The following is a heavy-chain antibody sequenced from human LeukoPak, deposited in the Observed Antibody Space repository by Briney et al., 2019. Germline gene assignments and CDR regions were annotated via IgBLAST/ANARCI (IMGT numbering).Heavy chain of an antibody. Sequence: ASVKVSCKASGYTFTSYDINWVRQAPGQGLEWMGWMNPNSGNTGYAQKFQGRVTITRNTSISTAYMDLSSLRSEDTAVYYCARVFYGGNHRGAFDIWGQGTMVTVSS. J-gene: IGHJ3*02. V-gene: IGHV1-8*03. CDR1: GYTFTSYD. CDR3: ARVFYGGNHRGAFDI. D-gene: IGHD4-23*01. CDR2: MNPNSGNT.